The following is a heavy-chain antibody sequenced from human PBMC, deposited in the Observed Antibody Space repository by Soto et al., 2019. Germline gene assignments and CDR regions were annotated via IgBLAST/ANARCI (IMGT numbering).Heavy chain of an antibody. Sequence: GGSLRLSCAASGFTFSDYYMSWIRQAPGKGLEWVSYISSSGSTIYYADSVKGRFTISRDNAKNSLYLQMNSLRAEDSAVYYWARAGGSSSWYVVYWGQGTLVTVSS. J-gene: IGHJ4*02. CDR2: ISSSGSTI. CDR1: GFTFSDYY. V-gene: IGHV3-11*01. D-gene: IGHD6-13*01. CDR3: ARAGGSSSWYVVY.